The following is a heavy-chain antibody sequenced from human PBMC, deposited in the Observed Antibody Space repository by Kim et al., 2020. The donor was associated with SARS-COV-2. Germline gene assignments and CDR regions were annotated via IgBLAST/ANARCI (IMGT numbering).Heavy chain of an antibody. CDR3: TRLGIAVAGDFEN. CDR2: IRSKANSYAT. V-gene: IGHV3-73*01. J-gene: IGHJ4*02. CDR1: GFTFSGSA. D-gene: IGHD6-19*01. Sequence: GGSLRLSCAASGFTFSGSAMHWVRQASGKGLEWVGRIRSKANSYATAYAASVKGRFTISRDDSKNTAYLQMNSLKTEDTAVYYCTRLGIAVAGDFENWGQGTLVTVSS.